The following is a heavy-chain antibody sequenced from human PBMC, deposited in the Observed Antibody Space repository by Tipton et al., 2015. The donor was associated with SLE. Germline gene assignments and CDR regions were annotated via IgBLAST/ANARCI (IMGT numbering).Heavy chain of an antibody. CDR3: AKDTKKTTVNWFDP. CDR2: ISGSGGST. Sequence: SLRLSCAASGFTFSNYAMSWVRQAPGKGLEWVSAISGSGGSTYYADSVKGRFTISRDNSKNTLYLQMNSLRAEDTAVYYCAKDTKKTTVNWFDPWGQGTLVTVSS. V-gene: IGHV3-23*01. D-gene: IGHD4-11*01. J-gene: IGHJ5*02. CDR1: GFTFSNYA.